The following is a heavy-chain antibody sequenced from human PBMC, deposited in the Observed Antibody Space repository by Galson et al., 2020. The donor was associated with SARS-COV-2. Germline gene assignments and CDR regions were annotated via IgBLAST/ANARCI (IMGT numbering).Heavy chain of an antibody. CDR1: GGSFSSYS. CDR2: INIGGNT. D-gene: IGHD3-10*01. CDR3: ARGHRGVVPSPVLGLGPYYSYYYMDV. J-gene: IGHJ6*03. V-gene: IGHV4-34*01. Sequence: SETLSLTCAVYGGSFSSYSWTWIRQPPGKGLEWIGEINIGGNTHYSPSLRSRVTVSVDTSTNQSSLNLRSVTAADTALYYCARGHRGVVPSPVLGLGPYYSYYYMDVWDKGTTVTVSS.